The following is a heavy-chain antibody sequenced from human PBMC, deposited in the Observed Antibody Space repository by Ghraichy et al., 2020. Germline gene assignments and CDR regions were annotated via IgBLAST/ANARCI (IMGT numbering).Heavy chain of an antibody. J-gene: IGHJ4*02. Sequence: SQTLSLTCATYGGSFSDYSWTWIRQPPGKGLEWIGEIHHSGRANYNPSLENRVTMSVDTSNHHFSLNLTSVTAADTAVYYCASHGLLRYLDSWGQGTSVTVSS. CDR3: ASHGLLRYLDS. V-gene: IGHV4-34*01. D-gene: IGHD3-3*01. CDR1: GGSFSDYS. CDR2: IHHSGRA.